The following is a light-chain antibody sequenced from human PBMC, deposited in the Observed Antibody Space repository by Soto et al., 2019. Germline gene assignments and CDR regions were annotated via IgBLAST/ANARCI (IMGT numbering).Light chain of an antibody. CDR1: ISNIGNNY. V-gene: IGLV1-47*01. CDR2: RNN. CDR3: AAWDDTVRSYV. J-gene: IGLJ1*01. Sequence: QSVLTQPPSVSGTPGQRVTISCSGSISNIGNNYVHWFQQLPGTAPKVLSNRNNQRPSGVPDRFSGSKSGTSASLAISGLRCEDEAEYYCAAWDDTVRSYVFGTGTKLTVL.